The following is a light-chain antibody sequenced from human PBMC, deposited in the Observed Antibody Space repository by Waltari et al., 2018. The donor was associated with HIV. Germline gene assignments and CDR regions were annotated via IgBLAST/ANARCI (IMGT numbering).Light chain of an antibody. J-gene: IGLJ3*02. V-gene: IGLV2-14*03. CDR2: DVA. CDR1: SSDIGDYNF. CDR3: SSYTSATTWV. Sequence: QSALTQPASVSGSPGQSITISCTGSSSDIGDYNFVSWYQHHPGKAPKLIIFDVAERPSGISHRFSGSKSANTASLTISGIQAEDEADYYCSSYTSATTWVFGGGTKLTVL.